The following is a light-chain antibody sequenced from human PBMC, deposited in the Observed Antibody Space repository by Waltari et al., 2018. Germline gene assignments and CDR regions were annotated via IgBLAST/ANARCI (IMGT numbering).Light chain of an antibody. CDR3: QQYDISPLT. J-gene: IGKJ4*01. CDR2: GAS. CDR1: QTVRTTY. V-gene: IGKV3-20*01. Sequence: EIVLTQSPGTLSLSPGERATLSCRASQTVRTTYLAWYQQKPGQAPTLLIDGASSRATGIPDSVSGSGSGTYFSLPISSLEPEDFAVYYCQQYDISPLTFGGGTKVETK.